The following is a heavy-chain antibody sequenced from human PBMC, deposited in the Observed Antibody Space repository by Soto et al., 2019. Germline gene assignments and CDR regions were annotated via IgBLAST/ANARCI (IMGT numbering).Heavy chain of an antibody. Sequence: SGGSLRLSCAASGFTFSSYARSWVRQAPGKGLEWVSAISGSGGSTYYADSVKGRFTISRDNSKNTLYLQMNSLRAEDTAVYYCAKHLDQGGWYYFDYWGQGTLVTVSS. V-gene: IGHV3-23*01. D-gene: IGHD6-19*01. CDR1: GFTFSSYA. CDR3: AKHLDQGGWYYFDY. CDR2: ISGSGGST. J-gene: IGHJ4*02.